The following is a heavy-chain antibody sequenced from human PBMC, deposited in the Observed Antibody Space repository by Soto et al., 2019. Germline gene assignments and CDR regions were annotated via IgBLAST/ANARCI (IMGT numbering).Heavy chain of an antibody. J-gene: IGHJ5*02. Sequence: GGSLRLSCAASGFTFSSYSMNWVRQAPGKGLEWVSSISSSSSYIYYADSVKGRFTISRDNAKNSLYLQMNSLRAEDTAVYYCAREVWAAAAGTSVFWFDPWGQGTLVTVSS. CDR3: AREVWAAAAGTSVFWFDP. D-gene: IGHD6-13*01. CDR1: GFTFSSYS. CDR2: ISSSSSYI. V-gene: IGHV3-21*01.